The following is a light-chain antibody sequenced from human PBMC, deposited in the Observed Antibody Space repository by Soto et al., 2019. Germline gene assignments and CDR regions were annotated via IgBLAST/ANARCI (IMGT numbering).Light chain of an antibody. CDR2: GAS. Sequence: EILFTQSPGTLSLSPGERATLSCRASQSVRNNYLAWCQQKPGQAPXPLIYGASNRATGIPGRFSGSGSGTDFTLTISRLEPEDVAEYYCQQYGSSGTFGQGTKVDIK. CDR1: QSVRNNY. CDR3: QQYGSSGT. V-gene: IGKV3-20*01. J-gene: IGKJ1*01.